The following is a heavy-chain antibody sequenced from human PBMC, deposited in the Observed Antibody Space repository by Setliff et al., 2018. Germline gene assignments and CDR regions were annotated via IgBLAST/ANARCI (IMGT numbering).Heavy chain of an antibody. D-gene: IGHD6-6*01. J-gene: IGHJ5*02. V-gene: IGHV3-21*01. CDR2: ISGSSSYI. CDR1: GFTFSSNN. Sequence: PGGSLRLSCAASGFTFSSNNMHWVRQAPGKGLEWVSCISGSSSYIYYADSVKGRFTISRDNAKNSLYLQMNSLRAEDTAVYYCARAPSSSSESWFDPWGQGTLVT. CDR3: ARAPSSSSESWFDP.